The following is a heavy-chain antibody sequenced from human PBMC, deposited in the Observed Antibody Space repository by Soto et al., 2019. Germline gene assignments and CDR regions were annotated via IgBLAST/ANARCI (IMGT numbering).Heavy chain of an antibody. D-gene: IGHD4-17*01. J-gene: IGHJ4*02. V-gene: IGHV4-30-4*01. Sequence: SETLSLTCTVSGGSISSGDYYWSWIRQPPGKGLEWIGCIYYSGSTYYNPSLKSRVTISVDTSKNQFSLKLTSVTAADTAVYFCASFSGATYGDYGGGINYWGQGTLVTVSS. CDR2: IYYSGST. CDR1: GGSISSGDYY. CDR3: ASFSGATYGDYGGGINY.